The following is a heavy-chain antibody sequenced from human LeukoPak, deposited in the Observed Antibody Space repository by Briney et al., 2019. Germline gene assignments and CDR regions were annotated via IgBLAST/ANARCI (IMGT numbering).Heavy chain of an antibody. CDR1: GFTFSNAW. CDR2: IKSKTDGGTT. V-gene: IGHV3-15*01. Sequence: GGSLRLSCAASGFTFSNAWMSWVSEAPGKALKRVRRIKSKTDGGTTDYAAPVNGRFTISRDDSKNTLYLQMNSLKTDDTAVYSCTTYAFWSGPFDYWGQGTLVTVSS. D-gene: IGHD3-3*01. CDR3: TTYAFWSGPFDY. J-gene: IGHJ4*02.